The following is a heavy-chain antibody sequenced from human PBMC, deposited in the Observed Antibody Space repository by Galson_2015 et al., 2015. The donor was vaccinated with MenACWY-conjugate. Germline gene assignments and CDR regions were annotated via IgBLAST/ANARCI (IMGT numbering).Heavy chain of an antibody. CDR3: ARGSKTYPAYCGGDCYH. Sequence: SLRLSCAASGFSFNAYSMNWVRQAPGKGLEWVSWIGTKDTEMQYMDSVKGRFSISRDNAKNSLYLEMNSLRDEDTAVYYCARGSKTYPAYCGGDCYHWGRGTLVTV. J-gene: IGHJ5*02. V-gene: IGHV3-48*02. CDR2: IGTKDTEM. CDR1: GFSFNAYS. D-gene: IGHD2-21*02.